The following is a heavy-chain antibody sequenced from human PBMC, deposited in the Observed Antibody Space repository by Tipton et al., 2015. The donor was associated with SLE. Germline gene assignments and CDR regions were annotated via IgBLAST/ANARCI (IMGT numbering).Heavy chain of an antibody. Sequence: GSLRLSCSVSGFTFSTYWMSWVRQAPGKGLEWVSVIYSGGSTYYADSVKGRFTISRDNSKNTLYLQMNSLRPEDTAVYYCAKTGAVAGTLWFYDYWGQGTLVTVSS. CDR2: IYSGGST. CDR3: AKTGAVAGTLWFYDY. CDR1: GFTFSTYW. V-gene: IGHV3-66*02. D-gene: IGHD6-19*01. J-gene: IGHJ4*02.